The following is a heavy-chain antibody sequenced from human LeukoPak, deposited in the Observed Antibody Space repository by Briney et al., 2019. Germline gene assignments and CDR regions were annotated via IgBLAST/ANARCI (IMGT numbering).Heavy chain of an antibody. V-gene: IGHV3-48*03. Sequence: GGSLRLSCAASGFTFSSYEMNWVRQAPGKGLEWVSYISSSGSTIYYADSVKGRFTISRDNARNSLYLQMNSLRDEDTAVYSCARDGVRDGLYFDHWGQGTLVTVSS. CDR1: GFTFSSYE. CDR2: ISSSGSTI. CDR3: ARDGVRDGLYFDH. J-gene: IGHJ4*02. D-gene: IGHD5-24*01.